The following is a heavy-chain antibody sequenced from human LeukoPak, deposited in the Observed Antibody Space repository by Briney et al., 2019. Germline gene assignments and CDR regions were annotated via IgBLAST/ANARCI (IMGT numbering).Heavy chain of an antibody. D-gene: IGHD2-2*01. CDR2: ISGSGDTT. Sequence: PGGSLRLSCAASGFTFSNYALSWVRQAPGKGLEWVSAISGSGDTTYYADSVKGRFTISRDNSKNTLYLQMNSLRVEDTAVYYCAKGGTNTVVVPAAKYWGQGTLVILSS. CDR1: GFTFSNYA. J-gene: IGHJ4*02. CDR3: AKGGTNTVVVPAAKY. V-gene: IGHV3-23*01.